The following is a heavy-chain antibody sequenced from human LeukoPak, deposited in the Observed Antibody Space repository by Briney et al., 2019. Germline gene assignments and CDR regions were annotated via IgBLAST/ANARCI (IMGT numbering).Heavy chain of an antibody. CDR3: ARKQTGTMYDV. CDR2: FSSGGSA. D-gene: IGHD1-7*01. Sequence: PSETLSLTCIVPGGSISSSNYYWAWIRQSPGKGLEWIGTFSSGGSAYYNPSLTSRVSISKDTSDNQFSLRLYSVTAADTAVYYCARKQTGTMYDVWGQGTQVTVSS. V-gene: IGHV4-39*07. J-gene: IGHJ4*02. CDR1: GGSISSSNYY.